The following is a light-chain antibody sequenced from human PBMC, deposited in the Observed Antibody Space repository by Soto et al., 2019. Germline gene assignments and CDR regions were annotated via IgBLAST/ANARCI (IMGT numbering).Light chain of an antibody. CDR2: EVI. J-gene: IGLJ3*02. CDR1: SSDVGNYNL. CDR3: SSYAGTSTV. Sequence: QSVLTQPASVSGSPGQSITISCTGTSSDVGNYNLVSWFQHHPGKAPKLIIYEVIKRPSGVSNRFSGSKSGNTASLTISGLQAEDEADYYCSSYAGTSTVFGGGTKVTVL. V-gene: IGLV2-23*02.